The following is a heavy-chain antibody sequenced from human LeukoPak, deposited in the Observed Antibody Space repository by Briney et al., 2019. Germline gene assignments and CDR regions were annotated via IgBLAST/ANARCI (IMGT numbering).Heavy chain of an antibody. CDR2: INPGGRST. J-gene: IGHJ4*02. CDR3: ARDGGGVSAPGGY. Sequence: ASVKVSCKASGYTFTSYYMHWVRQAPGQGLEWMGIINPGGRSTTYAQKFQGRVTLTRDTSTSTVYMELGSLRSEDTAVYYCARDGGGVSAPGGYWGKGTLVTVSS. D-gene: IGHD3-16*01. V-gene: IGHV1-46*01. CDR1: GYTFTSYY.